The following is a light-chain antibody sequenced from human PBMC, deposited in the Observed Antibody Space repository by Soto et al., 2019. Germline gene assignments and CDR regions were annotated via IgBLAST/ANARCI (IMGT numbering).Light chain of an antibody. J-gene: IGKJ3*01. CDR3: HQYGSSQFT. Sequence: EIVLTQSPGTLSLSPGERATLSCRASQSVTSSYLAWYQQKPGQTPRLLMYGASSRATGIPDRFSGSGSGMDFTLTISRLEPEDFAVYYCHQYGSSQFTFGPGTKVDIK. CDR2: GAS. V-gene: IGKV3-20*01. CDR1: QSVTSSY.